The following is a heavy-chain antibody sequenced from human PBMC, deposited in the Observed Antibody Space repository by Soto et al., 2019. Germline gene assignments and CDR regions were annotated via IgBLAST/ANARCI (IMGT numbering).Heavy chain of an antibody. D-gene: IGHD6-19*01. CDR3: ARDRTVAAKDY. J-gene: IGHJ4*02. CDR2: MNPNSGNT. Sequence: QVQLVQSGAEVKKPGASVKVSCKASGYTFTSYDINWVRQATGQGLEWMGWMNPNSGNTGYAQKFQGRVTMTRNTSRSTDYMELSSLGAEDTAVYYCARDRTVAAKDYWGQGTLVTVSS. CDR1: GYTFTSYD. V-gene: IGHV1-8*01.